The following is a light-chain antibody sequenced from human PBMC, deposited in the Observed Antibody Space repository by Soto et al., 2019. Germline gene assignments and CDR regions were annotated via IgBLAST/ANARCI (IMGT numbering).Light chain of an antibody. Sequence: QSVLIQPPSASGTPGQRVTVSCSGSTSNIGSTNVNWYQQLPGTAPKLLIYNNNQRPSGVPDRFSGSKSGTSASLAISGLQSEDEADYYCAAWDDSLNGPVFGGGTKLTVL. CDR2: NNN. V-gene: IGLV1-44*01. J-gene: IGLJ3*02. CDR3: AAWDDSLNGPV. CDR1: TSNIGSTN.